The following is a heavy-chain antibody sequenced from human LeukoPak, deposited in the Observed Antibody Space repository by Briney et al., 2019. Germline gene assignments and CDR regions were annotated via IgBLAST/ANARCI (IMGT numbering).Heavy chain of an antibody. J-gene: IGHJ4*02. CDR1: GFTFSSDG. Sequence: GGSLRLSCAASGFTFSSDGMHWVRQALGKGLERVAVISYDGSHKYSADSVKGRFTISRDNSKNTLYLQMNSLRAEDTAVYYCAKDSVADSFDYWGQGTLVTVSS. D-gene: IGHD6-19*01. V-gene: IGHV3-30*18. CDR2: ISYDGSHK. CDR3: AKDSVADSFDY.